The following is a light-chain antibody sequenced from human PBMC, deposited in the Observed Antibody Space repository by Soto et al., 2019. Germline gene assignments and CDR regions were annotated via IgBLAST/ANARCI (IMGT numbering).Light chain of an antibody. V-gene: IGLV2-14*01. J-gene: IGLJ1*01. CDR3: SSYTSSSTLCV. CDR2: EVS. CDR1: SSDVGGYNY. Sequence: QSALTQPASVSGSPGQSITISCTGTSSDVGGYNYVSWYQQHPGKAPKLMIYEVSNRPSEVSNRFSGSKSGNTASLTISGLQAEDEADYYCSSYTSSSTLCVFGTGTRSPS.